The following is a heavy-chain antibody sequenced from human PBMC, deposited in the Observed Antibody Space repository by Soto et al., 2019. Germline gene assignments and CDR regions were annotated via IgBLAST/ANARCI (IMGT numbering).Heavy chain of an antibody. CDR1: GASISSDY. CDR3: ARGIGRCALCH. V-gene: IGHV4-59*01. Sequence: QVQLQESGPGRVKPSETLSLTCTVSGASISSDYWSWIRQPPGKGLEWIGYINYSGSTNYNPSLKSRVTISLDTSKNQFALKMSSVTAADTAVYYWARGIGRCALCHWGQGTLVTVSS. J-gene: IGHJ4*02. D-gene: IGHD2-15*01. CDR2: INYSGST.